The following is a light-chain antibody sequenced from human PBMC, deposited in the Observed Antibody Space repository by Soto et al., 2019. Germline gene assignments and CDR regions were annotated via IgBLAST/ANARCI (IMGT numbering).Light chain of an antibody. Sequence: DIQMTQSASTLSASVGGRVTITCRASQSVGTWVAWYQQKSGKAPKLLIYGASNLESGVPSRFSGSGSGTEFTLTITTLQPDDFATYFCQHYRRNTWSFGPGAKVDIK. J-gene: IGKJ1*01. CDR3: QHYRRNTWS. CDR2: GAS. CDR1: QSVGTW. V-gene: IGKV1-5*01.